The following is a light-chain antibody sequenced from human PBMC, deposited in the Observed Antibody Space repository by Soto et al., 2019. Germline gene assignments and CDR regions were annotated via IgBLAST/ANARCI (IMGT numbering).Light chain of an antibody. Sequence: EIVLTQSPGTLSLSPGERATLSCRASQSVSSSYLAWYQQKPGQAPRLLIYGASSRATGIPDTFSGSGSGTDFTLTISRLEPEDFAVYYCQQYGSSPTFGPGPKVDIK. V-gene: IGKV3-20*01. CDR2: GAS. CDR1: QSVSSSY. CDR3: QQYGSSPT. J-gene: IGKJ3*01.